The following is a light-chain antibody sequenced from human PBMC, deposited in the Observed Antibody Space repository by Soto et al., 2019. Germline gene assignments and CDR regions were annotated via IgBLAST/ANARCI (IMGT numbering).Light chain of an antibody. Sequence: DIQMTQSPSSLSASVGDRVTITCRASRDIANYLAWYQQKPGKVPQLLIYGASTLQSGVPSRFSGSGSGTDFPLTISSLQPEDVATYYCQKSNSSPFTFGPGTKVNIK. CDR1: RDIANY. J-gene: IGKJ3*01. CDR3: QKSNSSPFT. CDR2: GAS. V-gene: IGKV1-27*01.